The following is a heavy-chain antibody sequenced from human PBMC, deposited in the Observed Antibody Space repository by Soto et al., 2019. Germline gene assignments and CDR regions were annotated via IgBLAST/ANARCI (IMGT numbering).Heavy chain of an antibody. Sequence: SETLSLTCSVSGDSISIGAYYWSWILHHPGEGLEWVGYISYSGSTYYNPSLTSRVSISIDTSKNHLSLRLTSVTAADTAVYYCARDPTTVTKGAFDIWGQGTMVTVSS. J-gene: IGHJ3*02. CDR2: ISYSGST. V-gene: IGHV4-31*03. D-gene: IGHD4-17*01. CDR1: GDSISIGAYY. CDR3: ARDPTTVTKGAFDI.